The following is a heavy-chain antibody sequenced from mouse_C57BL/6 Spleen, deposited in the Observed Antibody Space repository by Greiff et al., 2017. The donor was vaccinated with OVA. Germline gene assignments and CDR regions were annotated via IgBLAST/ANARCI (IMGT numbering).Heavy chain of an antibody. CDR3: ARDGNYVEGTWFAY. J-gene: IGHJ3*01. Sequence: EVMLVESVAELVRPGASVKLSCTASGFNIKNTYMHWVKQRPEQGLEWIGRIDPANGNTKYAPKFQGKATITADTSSNTAYLQLSSLTSEDTAIYYCARDGNYVEGTWFAYWGQGTLVTVSA. CDR1: GFNIKNTY. D-gene: IGHD2-1*01. V-gene: IGHV14-3*01. CDR2: IDPANGNT.